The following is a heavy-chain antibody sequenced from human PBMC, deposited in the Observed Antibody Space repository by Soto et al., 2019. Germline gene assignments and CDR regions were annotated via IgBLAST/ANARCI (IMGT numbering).Heavy chain of an antibody. Sequence: SETLSLTCTVSGGSISNGGYYWNWVRQHPGKGLEWIGYIHYSGSTWYNPSLESRVTISVDTSKDQFSLKLRSVTAADTAVYYCARVRGSGSYAVYYFDSRGQGTLVTVSS. D-gene: IGHD3-10*01. V-gene: IGHV4-31*03. CDR1: GGSISNGGYY. CDR3: ARVRGSGSYAVYYFDS. J-gene: IGHJ4*01. CDR2: IHYSGST.